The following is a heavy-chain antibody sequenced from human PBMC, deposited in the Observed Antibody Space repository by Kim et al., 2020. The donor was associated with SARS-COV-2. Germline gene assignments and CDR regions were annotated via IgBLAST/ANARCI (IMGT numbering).Heavy chain of an antibody. V-gene: IGHV3-30*04. D-gene: IGHD3-9*01. CDR2: ISYDGSNK. Sequence: GGSLRLSCAASGFTFSSYAMHWVRQAPGKGLEWVAVISYDGSNKYYVDSVKGRFTISRDNSKNTLYLQMNSLRAEDTAVYYCARVKHELRYFDWSYDYWGQGTLVTVSS. CDR3: ARVKHELRYFDWSYDY. J-gene: IGHJ4*02. CDR1: GFTFSSYA.